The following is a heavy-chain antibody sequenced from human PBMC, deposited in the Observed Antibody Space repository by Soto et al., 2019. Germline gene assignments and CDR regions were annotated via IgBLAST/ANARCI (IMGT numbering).Heavy chain of an antibody. J-gene: IGHJ4*02. D-gene: IGHD3-9*01. V-gene: IGHV3-23*01. Sequence: EVQLLESGGGLEQPGGSLRLSCAASGFTFSDYAMSWVRQAPGKGLEWVTTITGSSSTLYYTDSVKGRFAISRDNSRDILFLQMNSLTAEDTAVYYCAKGGAVYGLLTHDYWGQGALVTVSS. CDR1: GFTFSDYA. CDR3: AKGGAVYGLLTHDY. CDR2: ITGSSSTL.